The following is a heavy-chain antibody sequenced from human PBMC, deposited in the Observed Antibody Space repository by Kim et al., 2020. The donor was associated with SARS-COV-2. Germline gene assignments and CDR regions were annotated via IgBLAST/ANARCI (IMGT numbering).Heavy chain of an antibody. V-gene: IGHV1-46*01. Sequence: ASVKVSCKASGYTFTSYYMHWVQQAPGQGLEWMGIINPSGGSTSYAQKFQGRVTMTRDTSTSTVYMELSSLRSEDTAVYYCARDRPGYCSGSSCYSGSHHRGYFDYWGQGTLVTVSS. CDR2: INPSGGST. CDR1: GYTFTSYY. CDR3: ARDRPGYCSGSSCYSGSHHRGYFDY. J-gene: IGHJ4*02. D-gene: IGHD2-15*01.